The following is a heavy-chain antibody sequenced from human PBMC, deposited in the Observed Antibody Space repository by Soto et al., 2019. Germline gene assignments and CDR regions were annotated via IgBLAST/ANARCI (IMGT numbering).Heavy chain of an antibody. J-gene: IGHJ4*02. CDR1: GFPINKAW. D-gene: IGHD3-3*01. CDR3: TTMRWNFWSTD. CDR2: LKSVSDGGKA. Sequence: RLSCEVSGFPINKAWMGWVRQGPGKGLEWVGRLKSVSDGGKAEYTAPVKDRFTISRDDSKNMMYLQMNSLKAEDTAVYFCTTMRWNFWSTDWGQGTLVTVSS. V-gene: IGHV3-15*01.